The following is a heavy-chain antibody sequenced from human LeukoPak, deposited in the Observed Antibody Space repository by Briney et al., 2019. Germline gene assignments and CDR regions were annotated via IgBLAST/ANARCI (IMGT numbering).Heavy chain of an antibody. Sequence: GGSLRLSCAASEFIFSGYWMNWVRQAPGKGLEWVANIKQDGSEKQYVDSVRGRFTISRDNAKNSLYLQMNSLRVEDTAVYYCARDGFVGAADYWGQGTLVTVTS. CDR2: IKQDGSEK. D-gene: IGHD6-13*01. CDR1: EFIFSGYW. CDR3: ARDGFVGAADY. J-gene: IGHJ4*02. V-gene: IGHV3-7*01.